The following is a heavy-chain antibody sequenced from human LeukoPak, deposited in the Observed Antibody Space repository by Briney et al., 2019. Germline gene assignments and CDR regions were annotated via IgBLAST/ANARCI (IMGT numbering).Heavy chain of an antibody. V-gene: IGHV4-31*03. CDR3: ARAKVTYYYDGSGYYYFDN. D-gene: IGHD3-22*01. CDR2: IYYSGST. J-gene: IGHJ4*02. CDR1: GGSISSGGYY. Sequence: PSQTLSLTCTVSGGSISSGGYYWSWIRQHPGKGLEWIGYIYYSGSTYYNPSLKSRVTISVDTSKKQFSLNLRSVTAADTAVYYCARAKVTYYYDGSGYYYFDNWGQGTLVTVSS.